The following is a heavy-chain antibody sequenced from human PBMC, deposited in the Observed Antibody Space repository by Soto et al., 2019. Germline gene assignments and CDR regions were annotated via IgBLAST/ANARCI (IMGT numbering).Heavy chain of an antibody. Sequence: QVHLVQSGPEVRKPGSSVKVSCKPSGGPFSSYAITWVRQAPGQGLEGLGGIIPIYGVTTYAQRFQDRVTITADETTNTAYMELSGLTPEDTAVYYCARGYYYDRSGYYGIYWGQGTLVTVSS. J-gene: IGHJ4*02. CDR3: ARGYYYDRSGYYGIY. D-gene: IGHD3-22*01. V-gene: IGHV1-69*01. CDR1: GGPFSSYA. CDR2: IIPIYGVT.